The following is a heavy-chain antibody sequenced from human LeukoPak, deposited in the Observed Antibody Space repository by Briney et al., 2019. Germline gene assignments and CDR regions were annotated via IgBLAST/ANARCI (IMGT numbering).Heavy chain of an antibody. Sequence: ASVKVSCKASGYTFTGYYMHWVRQAPGQGLEWMGWINPNSGGTNYTQKFQGWVTMTRDTSISTAYMELSRLRSDDTAVYYCARDFLHDSSYLGYWGQGTLVTVSS. V-gene: IGHV1-2*04. D-gene: IGHD3-22*01. CDR3: ARDFLHDSSYLGY. CDR2: INPNSGGT. J-gene: IGHJ4*02. CDR1: GYTFTGYY.